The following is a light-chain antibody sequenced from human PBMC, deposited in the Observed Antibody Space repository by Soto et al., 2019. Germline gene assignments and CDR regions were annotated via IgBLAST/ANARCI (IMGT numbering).Light chain of an antibody. CDR2: EVS. CDR1: SSDVGGYNY. CDR3: SSYAGSNNFVV. Sequence: CAGTSSDVGGYNYVSWYQQYPGKAPKLMIYEVSKRPSGVPDRFSGSKSANTASLTVSGLQAEDEADYYCSSYAGSNNFVVFGGGTKLTVL. V-gene: IGLV2-8*01. J-gene: IGLJ2*01.